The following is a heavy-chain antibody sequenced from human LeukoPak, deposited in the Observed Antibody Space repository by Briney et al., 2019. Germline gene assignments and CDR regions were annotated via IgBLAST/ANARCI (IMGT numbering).Heavy chain of an antibody. Sequence: ASVKVSCKTSGYIFTGYYVNWVRQATGQGLEWMGWMNPNSGNTGYAQKFQGRVTMTRNTSISTAYMELSRLRSDDTAVCYCARDILIGGAFDIWGQGTMVTVSS. CDR2: MNPNSGNT. V-gene: IGHV1-8*02. CDR3: ARDILIGGAFDI. D-gene: IGHD2-15*01. J-gene: IGHJ3*02. CDR1: GYIFTGYY.